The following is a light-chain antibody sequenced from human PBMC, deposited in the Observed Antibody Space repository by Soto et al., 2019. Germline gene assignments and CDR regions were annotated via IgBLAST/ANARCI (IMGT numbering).Light chain of an antibody. CDR1: QSVLHSSNNKNY. V-gene: IGKV4-1*01. CDR3: QQYYSTPIT. CDR2: WAS. Sequence: DIVMTQSPDSLAVSLGERATINCKSSQSVLHSSNNKNYLTWYQQKPGQPPKLLIYWASTRESRVPDRFSGSGSGTDFTLTISSLQAEDVAVYYCQQYYSTPITFGPGTKVDIK. J-gene: IGKJ3*01.